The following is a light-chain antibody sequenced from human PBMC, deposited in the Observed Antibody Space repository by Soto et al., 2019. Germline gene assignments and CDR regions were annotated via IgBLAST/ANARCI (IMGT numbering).Light chain of an antibody. J-gene: IGKJ4*01. Sequence: DIQMTQSPSSLSASVGDRVTIICQASQDINNYLNWYQQKPGKAPKLLINDASNFEAGVPSRFTGIESGTQFTSTIRSLQAEAIATKHCQQSDHLPLTFGGGAKVQIK. V-gene: IGKV1-33*01. CDR1: QDINNY. CDR2: DAS. CDR3: QQSDHLPLT.